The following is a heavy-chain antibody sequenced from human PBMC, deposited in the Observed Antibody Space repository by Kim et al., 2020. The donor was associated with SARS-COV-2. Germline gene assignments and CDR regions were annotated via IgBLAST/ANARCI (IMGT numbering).Heavy chain of an antibody. Sequence: RCTISRDNSKNTLYLQMNSLRAEDTAVYYCAKDRLVAYESSGLLLRPGDYWGQGTLVTVSS. V-gene: IGHV3-23*01. D-gene: IGHD3-22*01. J-gene: IGHJ4*02. CDR3: AKDRLVAYESSGLLLRPGDY.